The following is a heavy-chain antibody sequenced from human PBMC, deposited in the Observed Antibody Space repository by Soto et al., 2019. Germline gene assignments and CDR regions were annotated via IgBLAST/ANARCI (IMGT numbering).Heavy chain of an antibody. CDR2: IYYSGST. D-gene: IGHD4-4*01. CDR3: ARHSNRNYGLYYFDY. V-gene: IGHV4-39*01. J-gene: IGHJ4*02. CDR1: GGSIDSTNYY. Sequence: SETLSLTCTVAGGSIDSTNYYWGWIRQPPGKGLEWIGCIYYSGSTYYKPSLKSRVTIFVDTSKNQFSLKVSSATAADTAVCYCARHSNRNYGLYYFDYWGLGALVTVSS.